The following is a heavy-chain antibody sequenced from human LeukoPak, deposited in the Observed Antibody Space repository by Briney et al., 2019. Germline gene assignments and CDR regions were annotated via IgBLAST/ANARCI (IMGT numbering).Heavy chain of an antibody. CDR2: INPNSGGT. CDR3: ARDLGVTMVRGVIDY. Sequence: ASVKVSCKASGYTFTGYYMHWVRQAPGQGLEWMGWINPNSGGTNYAQKFQGRVTMTRDTSISTAYMELSRLRSDDTAVYYCARDLGVTMVRGVIDYWGQGTLVTVSS. J-gene: IGHJ4*02. V-gene: IGHV1-2*02. CDR1: GYTFTGYY. D-gene: IGHD3-10*01.